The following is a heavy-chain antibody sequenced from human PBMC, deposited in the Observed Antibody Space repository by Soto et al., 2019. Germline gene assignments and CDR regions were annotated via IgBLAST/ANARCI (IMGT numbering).Heavy chain of an antibody. CDR2: IYYSGST. J-gene: IGHJ4*02. CDR1: GYSISSSNW. Sequence: QVQLQESGPGLVKPSDTLSHTCAVSGYSISSSNWWGWIRQPPGKGLERIVYIYYSGSTYYNRSLKSRVTMSVDTSKNQFSLKLSFVTAVDTAVYYCAAGGIVGATTADYWGQGTLVTVSS. V-gene: IGHV4-28*01. CDR3: AAGGIVGATTADY. D-gene: IGHD1-26*01.